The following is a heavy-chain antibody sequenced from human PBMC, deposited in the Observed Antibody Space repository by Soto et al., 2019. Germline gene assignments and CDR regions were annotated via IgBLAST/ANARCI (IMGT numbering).Heavy chain of an antibody. J-gene: IGHJ4*02. Sequence: QVQLQESGPGLVKPSGTLSLTCAVSGGSISSSNWWSWVRQPPGKGLEWIGEIYHSGSTNYNPSLKSRVTIAVDTSRTRCSRKLSSVTAADTAVYYCASRWGEGRVDSWGQGPLVPVPS. V-gene: IGHV4-4*02. CDR2: IYHSGST. CDR1: GGSISSSNW. D-gene: IGHD3-10*01. CDR3: ASRWGEGRVDS.